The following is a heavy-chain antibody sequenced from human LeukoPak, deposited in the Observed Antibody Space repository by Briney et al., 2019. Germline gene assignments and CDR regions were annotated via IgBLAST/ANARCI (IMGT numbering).Heavy chain of an antibody. V-gene: IGHV3-48*03. J-gene: IGHJ4*02. CDR2: ISSSGSTI. Sequence: GGSLRLSCAASGFTFSSYEMNWVRQAPGKGLEWVSYISSSGSTIYYADSVKGRFTISRDNSKNTLYLQMNSLRAEDTAVYYCAKVWFGELDDYWGQGTLVTVSS. CDR3: AKVWFGELDDY. CDR1: GFTFSSYE. D-gene: IGHD3-10*01.